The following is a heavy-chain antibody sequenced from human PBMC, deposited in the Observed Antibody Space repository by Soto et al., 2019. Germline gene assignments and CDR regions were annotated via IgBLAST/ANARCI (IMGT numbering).Heavy chain of an antibody. CDR3: AKNPGYYYDSTGYHFDY. V-gene: IGHV3-11*01. Sequence: GGSLRLSCAASGFTFSDYYMSWIRQAPGKGLEWVSYISSSGSTIYYADSVKGRFTISRDNAKNSLYPQMNSLRAEDTAVYYCAKNPGYYYDSTGYHFDYWGQGTLVTVSS. J-gene: IGHJ4*02. CDR2: ISSSGSTI. CDR1: GFTFSDYY. D-gene: IGHD3-22*01.